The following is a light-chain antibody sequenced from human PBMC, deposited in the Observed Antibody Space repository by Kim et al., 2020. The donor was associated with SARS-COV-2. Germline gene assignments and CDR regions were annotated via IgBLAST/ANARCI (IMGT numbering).Light chain of an antibody. CDR3: QQRNNWPLT. CDR2: DSS. V-gene: IGKV3-11*01. CDR1: QPISST. J-gene: IGKJ4*01. Sequence: LSPGEKATLPCRASQPISSTVAWYQQKPGQAPRLVIYDSSNRATGIPARFSGTGAGTDFTLTISRLEPEDFAVYYCQQRNNWPLTFGGGTKVDIK.